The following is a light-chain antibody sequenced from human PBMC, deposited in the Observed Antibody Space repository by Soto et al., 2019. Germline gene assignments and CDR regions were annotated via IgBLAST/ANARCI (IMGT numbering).Light chain of an antibody. CDR1: QSLLHSNGYNY. V-gene: IGKV2-28*01. CDR2: LGS. J-gene: IGKJ4*01. Sequence: DIVMTQSPLSLPVTPGEPASISCRSSQSLLHSNGYNYLDWYLQKPGQSPQLLISLGSNRASGVTDRFSGSGSGTDFTLKISRVEAEDVGVYYCMQAVQTPLTFGGATTVEIK. CDR3: MQAVQTPLT.